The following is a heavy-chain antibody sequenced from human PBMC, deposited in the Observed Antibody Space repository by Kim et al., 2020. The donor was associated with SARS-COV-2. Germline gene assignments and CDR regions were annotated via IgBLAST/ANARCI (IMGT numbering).Heavy chain of an antibody. V-gene: IGHV3-30*18. CDR2: ISYDGSNK. D-gene: IGHD5-12*01. J-gene: IGHJ4*02. CDR3: AKAPRDGYNYGIDY. Sequence: GGSLRLSCAASGFTFSSYGMHWVRQAPGKGLEWVAVISYDGSNKYYADSVKGRFTISRDNSKNTLYLQMNSLRAEDTAVYYCAKAPRDGYNYGIDYWGQG. CDR1: GFTFSSYG.